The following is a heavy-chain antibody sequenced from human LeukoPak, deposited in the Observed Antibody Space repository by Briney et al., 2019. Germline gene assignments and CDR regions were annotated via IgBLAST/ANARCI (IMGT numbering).Heavy chain of an antibody. V-gene: IGHV4-59*01. CDR2: IYYSGST. CDR3: ANGVPAASVFDP. J-gene: IGHJ5*02. CDR1: GGSISSYY. Sequence: SETLSLTCTVSGGSISSYYWSWIRQPPGKGLEWIGYIYYSGSTNYNPSLKSRVTISVDTSKNQFSLKLSSVTAEDTAVYYCANGVPAASVFDPWGQGTLVTVSS. D-gene: IGHD2-2*01.